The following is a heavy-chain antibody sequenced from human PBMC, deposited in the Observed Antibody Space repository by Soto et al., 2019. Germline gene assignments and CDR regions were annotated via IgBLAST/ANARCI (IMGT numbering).Heavy chain of an antibody. CDR3: VRYCSTTKCPFDY. CDR2: IYYSGNT. V-gene: IGHV4-30-4*01. D-gene: IGHD2-2*01. CDR1: GGSISRGGSY. J-gene: IGHJ4*02. Sequence: SETLSLTSTVSGGSISRGGSYWGWIRQPPGKGLEWIGYIYYSGNTYFNPSLKSRVTLSVDTSKNQFSLNLSSVTAADTAVYYCVRYCSTTKCPFDYWGQGTLVTVSS.